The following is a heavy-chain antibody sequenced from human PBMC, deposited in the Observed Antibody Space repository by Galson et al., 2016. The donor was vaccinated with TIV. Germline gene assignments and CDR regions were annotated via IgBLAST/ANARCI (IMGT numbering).Heavy chain of an antibody. D-gene: IGHD1-1*01. V-gene: IGHV1-18*01. Sequence: SVKVSCKASGYTFSNYGFGWVRQAPGQGLEWMGWISTYNGNTKYAQKFQGRVTLTTETSTSTASMELRGLTSDDTAMFYCAGAADTWNDVPFDYWGQGTLVTVSS. CDR3: AGAADTWNDVPFDY. CDR1: GYTFSNYG. J-gene: IGHJ4*02. CDR2: ISTYNGNT.